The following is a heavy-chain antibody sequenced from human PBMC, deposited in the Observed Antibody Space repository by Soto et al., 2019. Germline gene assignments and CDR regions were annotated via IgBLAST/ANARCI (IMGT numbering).Heavy chain of an antibody. CDR2: IYYDGST. V-gene: IGHV4-39*01. J-gene: IGHJ5*01. Sequence: QVQLQESGPGLVKPSETLSLTCSVSGGSISRSGFYWGWMRQPPGKGLEWIGSIYYDGSTYYNPYLRSRDTMSLDTSENQFSLKLNSVTAADTAVYYCTRLHPKNNWNDALGDSWGQGALVTVSS. CDR3: TRLHPKNNWNDALGDS. D-gene: IGHD1-1*01. CDR1: GGSISRSGFY.